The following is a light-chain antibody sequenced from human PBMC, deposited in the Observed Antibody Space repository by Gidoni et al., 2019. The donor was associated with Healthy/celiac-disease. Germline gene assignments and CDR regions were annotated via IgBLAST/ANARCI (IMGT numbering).Light chain of an antibody. CDR1: SSHIGAGYD. Sequence: QSVLTQPPSVSGAPGQRVTISRTGRSSHIGAGYDVHWYQQLPGTAPKLLIYDNSNRPSGVPDRFSGSKSGTSASLAITGLQAEDEADYYCQSYDSSMSGVVFGGGTKLTVL. J-gene: IGLJ2*01. V-gene: IGLV1-40*01. CDR2: DNS. CDR3: QSYDSSMSGVV.